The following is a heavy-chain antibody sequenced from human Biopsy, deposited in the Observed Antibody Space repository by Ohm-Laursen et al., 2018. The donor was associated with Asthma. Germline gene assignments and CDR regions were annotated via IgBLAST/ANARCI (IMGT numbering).Heavy chain of an antibody. CDR3: AKERYYDFWSGYPI. D-gene: IGHD3-3*01. V-gene: IGHV3-30*18. Sequence: SLRLSCSAPGFSFNSYGMHWVRQAPGKGLEWVAVMSFDGRQTYYADSVKGRFTISRDNSKNTLYLQMNCLRAEDTAVYYCAKERYYDFWSGYPIWGQGTMVTVSS. CDR2: MSFDGRQT. CDR1: GFSFNSYG. J-gene: IGHJ3*02.